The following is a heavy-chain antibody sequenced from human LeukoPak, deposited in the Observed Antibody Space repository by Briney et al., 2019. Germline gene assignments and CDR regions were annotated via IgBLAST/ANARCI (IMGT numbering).Heavy chain of an antibody. CDR3: ARVDSSGYFEQGGYYFDY. J-gene: IGHJ4*02. Sequence: SETLSLTCIVSGGSISSYYWSWIRQPAGKGLEWIGRIYTSGSTNYNPSLKSRVTMSVDTSKNQFSLKLSSVTAADTAVYYCARVDSSGYFEQGGYYFDYWGQGTLVTVSS. V-gene: IGHV4-4*07. D-gene: IGHD3-22*01. CDR2: IYTSGST. CDR1: GGSISSYY.